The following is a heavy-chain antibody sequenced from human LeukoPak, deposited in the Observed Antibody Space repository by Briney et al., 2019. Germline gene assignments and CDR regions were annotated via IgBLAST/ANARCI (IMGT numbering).Heavy chain of an antibody. J-gene: IGHJ4*02. CDR1: GFTFSSYG. CDR3: ADAGYSGYDPIRGFDY. Sequence: GGSLRLSCAASGFTFSSYGMHWVRQAPGKGLEWVAFIRYDGSNKYYADSVKGRFTISRDNSKNTLYLQMNSLRAEDTAVYYCADAGYSGYDPIRGFDYWGQGTLVTVSS. V-gene: IGHV3-30*02. CDR2: IRYDGSNK. D-gene: IGHD5-12*01.